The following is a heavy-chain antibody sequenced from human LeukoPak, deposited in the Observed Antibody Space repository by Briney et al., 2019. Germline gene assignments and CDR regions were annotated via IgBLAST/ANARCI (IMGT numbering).Heavy chain of an antibody. CDR3: ARVPMRTIFGVVRHFPDWYFDL. D-gene: IGHD3-3*01. J-gene: IGHJ2*01. V-gene: IGHV3-30*02. Sequence: GGSLRLSCAASGFTFSSYGMHWVRQAPGKGLEWVAFIRYDGSNKYYADSVKGRFTISRDNSKNTLYLQMNSLRAEDTAVYYCARVPMRTIFGVVRHFPDWYFDLWGRGTLVTVSS. CDR1: GFTFSSYG. CDR2: IRYDGSNK.